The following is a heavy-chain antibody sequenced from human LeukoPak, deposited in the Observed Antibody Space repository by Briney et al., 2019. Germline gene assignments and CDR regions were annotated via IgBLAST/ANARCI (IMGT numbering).Heavy chain of an antibody. J-gene: IGHJ6*03. CDR2: IRYDGSNK. D-gene: IGHD6-13*01. V-gene: IGHV3-30*02. CDR1: GFTFSSYG. CDR3: AKDARAYSSSWYGYYYYYYMDV. Sequence: TGGSLRLSCAASGFTFSSYGMHWVRQAPGKGLEWVAFIRYDGSNKYYADSVKGRFTISRDNSKNTLYLQMNSLRAEDTAVYYCAKDARAYSSSWYGYYYYYYMDVWGKGTTVTISS.